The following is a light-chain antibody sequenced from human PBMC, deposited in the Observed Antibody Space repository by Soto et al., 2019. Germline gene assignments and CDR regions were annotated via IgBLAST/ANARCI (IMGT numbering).Light chain of an antibody. CDR3: QQLNSYPRLT. V-gene: IGKV1-9*01. J-gene: IGKJ4*01. CDR2: AAS. Sequence: IQLTQSPSSLSASVGARVTITCRASPGISSYLAWYQQKPGKAPKLLIYAASTLQSGVPSRFSGSGSGTDFTLTISSLQPEDFAPYYGQQLNSYPRLTFGGGTKVEIK. CDR1: PGISSY.